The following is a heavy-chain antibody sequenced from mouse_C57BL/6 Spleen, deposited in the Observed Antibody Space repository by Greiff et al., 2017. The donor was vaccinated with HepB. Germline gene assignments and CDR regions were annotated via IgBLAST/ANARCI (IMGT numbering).Heavy chain of an antibody. J-gene: IGHJ1*03. V-gene: IGHV1-19*01. Sequence: EVQLQQSGPVLVKPGASVKMSCKASGYTFNDYYMNWVKQSHGKSLEWIGVINPYNGGTSYNQKFKGKATLTVDKSSSTAYMELNSLTSEDSAVYYCARSEDPRYFEVWGTGTTVTVSS. CDR2: INPYNGGT. CDR3: ARSEDPRYFEV. CDR1: GYTFNDYY.